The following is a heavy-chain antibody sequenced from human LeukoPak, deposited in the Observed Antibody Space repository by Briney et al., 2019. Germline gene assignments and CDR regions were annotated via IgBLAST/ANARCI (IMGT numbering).Heavy chain of an antibody. D-gene: IGHD6-13*01. J-gene: IGHJ5*02. CDR1: GYTFTGYY. CDR3: ARGRAAAKLVGDWFDP. V-gene: IGHV1-2*02. Sequence: EASVKVSCKASGYTFTGYYMHWVRQAPGQGLEWMGWINPNSGGTNYAQKFQGRVTMTRDTSISTAYMELSRLRSDDTAVYYCARGRAAAKLVGDWFDPWGQGILVTVSS. CDR2: INPNSGGT.